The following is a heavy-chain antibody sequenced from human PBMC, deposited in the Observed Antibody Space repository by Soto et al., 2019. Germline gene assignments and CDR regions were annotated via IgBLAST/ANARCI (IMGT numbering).Heavy chain of an antibody. Sequence: SETLSLTCTVSGGSISSSSYYWGWIRQPPGKGLEWIGSIYYSGSTYYNPSLKSRVTISVDTSKNQFSLKLSSVTAADTAVYYCARKAKVRGVIGYYYYGMDVWGQGTTVTVSS. CDR2: IYYSGST. D-gene: IGHD3-10*01. V-gene: IGHV4-39*01. CDR3: ARKAKVRGVIGYYYYGMDV. CDR1: GGSISSSSYY. J-gene: IGHJ6*02.